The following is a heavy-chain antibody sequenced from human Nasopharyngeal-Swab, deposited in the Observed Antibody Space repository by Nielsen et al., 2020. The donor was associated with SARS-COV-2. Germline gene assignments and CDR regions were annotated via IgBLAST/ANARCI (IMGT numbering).Heavy chain of an antibody. J-gene: IGHJ3*02. CDR2: FAGSSGNT. CDR3: AKSRRYSYDSSGSVGAFDI. V-gene: IGHV3-23*01. CDR1: ASTFSSHA. Sequence: GESLKISCEASASTFSSHAINWVRQAPGTGLEWVSAFAGSSGNTYYLDSVKGRFTTYRGNSKNTVYLQMNNLRVDDTAVYFCAKSRRYSYDSSGSVGAFDIWGQGTMVTVSS. D-gene: IGHD3-22*01.